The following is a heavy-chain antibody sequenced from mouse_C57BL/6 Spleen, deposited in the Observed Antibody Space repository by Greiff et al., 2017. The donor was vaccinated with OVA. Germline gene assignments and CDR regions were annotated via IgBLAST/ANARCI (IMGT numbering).Heavy chain of an antibody. CDR1: GYSFTGYY. V-gene: IGHV1-42*01. CDR3: ARGVQRAQAKYFDY. CDR2: INPSTGGT. J-gene: IGHJ2*01. Sequence: VQLKESGPELVKPGASVKISCKASGYSFTGYYMNWVKQSPEKSLEWIGEINPSTGGTTYNQKFKATATLTVDKSSSTAYMQLKSLTSEDSAVYYGARGVQRAQAKYFDYWGQGTTLTVSS. D-gene: IGHD3-2*02.